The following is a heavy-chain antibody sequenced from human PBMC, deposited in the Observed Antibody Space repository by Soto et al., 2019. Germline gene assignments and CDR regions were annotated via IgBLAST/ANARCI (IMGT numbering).Heavy chain of an antibody. D-gene: IGHD4-17*01. J-gene: IGHJ4*02. Sequence: QVQLRQWGAGLVKPSETLSLTCAVYGGSFNGYYWNWIRQPPGKGLEWIGEINHSGSTNYNPSLKRRVSISVDTSKNQFSLRLSPVTAADTAVYYCASQRPTVTTFDHWGQGTLVTVSS. V-gene: IGHV4-34*01. CDR2: INHSGST. CDR1: GGSFNGYY. CDR3: ASQRPTVTTFDH.